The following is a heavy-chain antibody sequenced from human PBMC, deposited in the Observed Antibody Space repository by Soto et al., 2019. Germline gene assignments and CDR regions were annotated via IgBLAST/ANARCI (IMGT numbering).Heavy chain of an antibody. CDR1: GGSISSSSYY. J-gene: IGHJ3*02. V-gene: IGHV4-39*01. D-gene: IGHD3-3*01. CDR3: ARLALGPYAFDI. CDR2: IYYSGST. Sequence: SETLSLTCTVSGGSISSSSYYWGWIRQPPGKGLEWIGSIYYSGSTYYNPSLKSRVTISVDTSKNQFSLKLSSVTAADTAVYYCARLALGPYAFDIWGQGPIVPAS.